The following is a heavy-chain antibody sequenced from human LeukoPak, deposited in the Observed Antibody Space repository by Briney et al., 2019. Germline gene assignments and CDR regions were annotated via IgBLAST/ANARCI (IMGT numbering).Heavy chain of an antibody. CDR3: ARVSTRDSRGYYSPPHFDY. J-gene: IGHJ4*02. CDR1: GYIFTDYY. V-gene: IGHV1-2*02. D-gene: IGHD3-22*01. CDR2: INPKSGGS. Sequence: ASVKVSCKTSGYIFTDYYIHWVRQVPGQGLERMGWINPKSGGSNYGQKFQGRVTMTRDTSISTAYMELSRLRSDNTAVYYCARVSTRDSRGYYSPPHFDYWGQGNLVTVSS.